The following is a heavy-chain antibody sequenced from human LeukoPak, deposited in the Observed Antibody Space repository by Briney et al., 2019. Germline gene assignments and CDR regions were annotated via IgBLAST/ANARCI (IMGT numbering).Heavy chain of an antibody. J-gene: IGHJ4*02. D-gene: IGHD3-10*01. CDR3: ARDNGSGSYYKGPFDY. CDR2: ICTSGST. CDR1: GGSISSYY. Sequence: PSETLSLTCTVSGGSISSYYWSWIRQPAGKGLEWIGRICTSGSTNYNPSLKSRVTMSVDTSKNQFSLKLSSVTAADTAVYYCARDNGSGSYYKGPFDYWGQGTLVTVSS. V-gene: IGHV4-4*07.